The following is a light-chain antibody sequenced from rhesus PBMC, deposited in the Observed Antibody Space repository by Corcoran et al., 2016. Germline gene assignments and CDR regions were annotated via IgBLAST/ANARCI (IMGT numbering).Light chain of an antibody. CDR1: SSDIGGYNY. CDR3: SSYAGSNTFDV. Sequence: QAALTQPPSVSGSPGQSVTISCTGTSSDIGGYNYVSWYQQHPGKAPKLMIYDVSKRPSGVSDRFSGSKSGNTASLTISGLQADDEADYYCSSYAGSNTFDVFGSGTKLTVL. V-gene: IGLV2-23*01. CDR2: DVS. J-gene: IGLJ6*01.